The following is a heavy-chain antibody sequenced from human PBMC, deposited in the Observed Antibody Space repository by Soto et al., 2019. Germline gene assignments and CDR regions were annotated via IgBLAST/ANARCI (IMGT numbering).Heavy chain of an antibody. J-gene: IGHJ5*02. CDR3: ARGLNDYVWGSYRSPSLFDP. CDR1: GGSFSGYY. Sequence: LSLTCAVYGGSFSGYYWSWIRQPPGKGLEWIGEINHSGSTNYNPSLKSRVTISVDTSKNQFSLKLSSVTAADTAVYYCARGLNDYVWGSYRSPSLFDPWGQGTTVPVSP. V-gene: IGHV4-34*01. CDR2: INHSGST. D-gene: IGHD3-16*02.